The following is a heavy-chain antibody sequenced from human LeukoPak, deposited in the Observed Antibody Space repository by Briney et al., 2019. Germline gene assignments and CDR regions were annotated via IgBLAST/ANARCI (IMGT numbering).Heavy chain of an antibody. Sequence: PGGSLRLSCAASGLTFSSYWMHWVRQAPGKGLEYVSGISSNGVNTYYPDSVKGRFTISRDNSKNTLYLQMSSLRPEDTAVYSCVKGDVYTSSGLDYWGQGTLVSVSS. CDR1: GLTFSSYW. J-gene: IGHJ4*02. V-gene: IGHV3-64D*06. D-gene: IGHD3-16*01. CDR3: VKGDVYTSSGLDY. CDR2: ISSNGVNT.